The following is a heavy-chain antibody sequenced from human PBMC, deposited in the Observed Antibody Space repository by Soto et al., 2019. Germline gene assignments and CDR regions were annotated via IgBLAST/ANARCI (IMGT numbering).Heavy chain of an antibody. CDR3: ARHGVSFGPFDY. CDR2: IYPDDSDV. Sequence: GESLKISCQVPQDIFTSNWIGWLRQMPGKGLGWMGVIYPDDSDVKYNPSFQGQVTISVDKSISTAYLQWSRLRDSDTAMYFCARHGVSFGPFDYWGQGTPVTVSS. V-gene: IGHV5-51*01. CDR1: QDIFTSNW. D-gene: IGHD3-3*01. J-gene: IGHJ4*02.